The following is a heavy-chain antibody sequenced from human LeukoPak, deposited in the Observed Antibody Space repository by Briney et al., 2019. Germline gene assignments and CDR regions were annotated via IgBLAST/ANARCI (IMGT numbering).Heavy chain of an antibody. Sequence: SQTLSLTCAISGDSASSNNAAWNWIRQSPSRCPECLGCTYYRSRWFTAYALSVKSRITINPDTSSNQFSLQLNSVSPEDTAVYYCVRGSALDIWGQGTMVTVSS. CDR1: GDSASSNNAA. V-gene: IGHV6-1*01. CDR3: VRGSALDI. J-gene: IGHJ3*02. CDR2: TYYRSRWFT.